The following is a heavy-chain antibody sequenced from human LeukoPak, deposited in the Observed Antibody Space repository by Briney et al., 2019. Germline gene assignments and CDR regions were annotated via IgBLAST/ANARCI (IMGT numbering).Heavy chain of an antibody. CDR2: IYSGGST. CDR3: AREVAYCCGCSCFLFFDH. V-gene: IGHV3-66*01. Sequence: PGGSLRLSCAASGFTVSSNYMSWVRQAPGKGLEWVSVIYSGGSTYYADSVKGRFTISRDNSKNTLYLQMNSLRAEDTAVYYCAREVAYCCGCSCFLFFDHWGQGTLVTVSS. J-gene: IGHJ4*02. CDR1: GFTVSSNY. D-gene: IGHD2-15*01.